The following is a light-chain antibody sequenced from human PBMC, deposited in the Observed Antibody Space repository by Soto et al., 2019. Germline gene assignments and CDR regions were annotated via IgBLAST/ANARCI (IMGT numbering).Light chain of an antibody. CDR1: QSVSSSA. CDR3: QYYGTSPQT. V-gene: IGKV3-20*01. J-gene: IGKJ1*01. Sequence: EIVLTQSPGTLSLSPGERATLSCRASQSVSSSALAWYQQKPGQAPRRLIYGASSRATGIPARFSGSGSGTDFTLTISRLEPEDFAVYYCQYYGTSPQTFGQGTKVEIK. CDR2: GAS.